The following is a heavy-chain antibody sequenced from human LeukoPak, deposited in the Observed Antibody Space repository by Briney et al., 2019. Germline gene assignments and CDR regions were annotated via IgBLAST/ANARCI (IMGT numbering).Heavy chain of an antibody. D-gene: IGHD3-10*01. CDR3: AKDASYGSGSYFDY. V-gene: IGHV3-9*01. Sequence: GGSLRLSCAASGFTFDDYAMHWVRQAPGKGLEWVSSINWNSGNIGYADSVKGRFTISRDNAKNSLHLQMNSLRAEDTALYYCAKDASYGSGSYFDYWGQGTLVTVSS. J-gene: IGHJ4*02. CDR1: GFTFDDYA. CDR2: INWNSGNI.